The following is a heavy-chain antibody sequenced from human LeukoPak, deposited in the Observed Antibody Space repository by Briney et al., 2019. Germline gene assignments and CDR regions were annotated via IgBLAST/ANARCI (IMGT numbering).Heavy chain of an antibody. D-gene: IGHD6-19*01. Sequence: QPGGSLRLSCAASGFTFSSYGMHWVRQAPGKGLEWVAVISYDGSNKYYADSVKGRFTISRDNSKNTLYLQMNSLRADDTAVYYCAKERYSSGWFDYWGQGTLVTVSS. CDR3: AKERYSSGWFDY. J-gene: IGHJ4*02. CDR1: GFTFSSYG. CDR2: ISYDGSNK. V-gene: IGHV3-30*18.